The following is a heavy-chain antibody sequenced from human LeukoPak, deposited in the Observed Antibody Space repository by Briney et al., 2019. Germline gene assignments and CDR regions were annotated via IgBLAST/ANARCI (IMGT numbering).Heavy chain of an antibody. Sequence: SETLSLTCAVYGGSFSGYYWSWIRQPPGKGLEWIGEINHSGSANYNPALKSRVTISVDTSKNQFSMQLSSVTAAATAVYYCARFPGARDPPHGYYMDVWGKGTTVTVSS. CDR2: INHSGSA. V-gene: IGHV4-34*01. J-gene: IGHJ6*03. D-gene: IGHD1-26*01. CDR1: GGSFSGYY. CDR3: ARFPGARDPPHGYYMDV.